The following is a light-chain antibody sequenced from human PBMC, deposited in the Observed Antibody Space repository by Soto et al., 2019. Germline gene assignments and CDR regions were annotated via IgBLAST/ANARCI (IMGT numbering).Light chain of an antibody. CDR2: DVT. CDR1: TSDVGGYNY. V-gene: IGLV2-11*01. Sequence: QSALTQPRSVPGSPGQSVTISCTGTTSDVGGYNYVSWYQQHPGKAPKLMIYDVTKWPSGVPDRFSGSKSGNTASLTISGLQAEDEADYYCCSYAHRSPPLYVFGTGTKLTVL. J-gene: IGLJ1*01. CDR3: CSYAHRSPPLYV.